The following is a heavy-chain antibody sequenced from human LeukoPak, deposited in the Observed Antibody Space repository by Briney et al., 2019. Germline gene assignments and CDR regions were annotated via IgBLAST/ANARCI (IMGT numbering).Heavy chain of an antibody. Sequence: QTGGSLRLSCAASGFTFSSYAMHWVRQAPGKGLEWVAVISYDGSNKYYADSVKGRFTISRDNSKNTLYLQMNSLRAEDTAVYYCARDMGLVAGGFDYWGQGTLVTVSS. J-gene: IGHJ4*02. CDR3: ARDMGLVAGGFDY. D-gene: IGHD2-8*02. CDR2: ISYDGSNK. CDR1: GFTFSSYA. V-gene: IGHV3-30-3*01.